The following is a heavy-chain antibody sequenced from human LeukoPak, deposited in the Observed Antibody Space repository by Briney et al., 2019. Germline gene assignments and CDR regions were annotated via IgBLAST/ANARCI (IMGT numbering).Heavy chain of an antibody. CDR3: ARGQRRRGSILWWGEKNWFDP. CDR2: INHSGST. J-gene: IGHJ5*02. D-gene: IGHD2-21*01. V-gene: IGHV4-34*01. CDR1: GGSFSGYY. Sequence: PSETLSLTCAVYGGSFSGYYWSWIRQPPGKGLEWIGEINHSGSTNYNPSLKSRVTISVDTSKNQFSLKLSSVTAADTAVYYCARGQRRRGSILWWGEKNWFDPWGQGTLVTVSS.